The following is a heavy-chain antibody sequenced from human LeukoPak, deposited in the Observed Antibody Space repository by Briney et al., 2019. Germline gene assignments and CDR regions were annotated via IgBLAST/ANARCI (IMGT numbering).Heavy chain of an antibody. D-gene: IGHD6-13*01. CDR1: GFIFSSYG. J-gene: IGHJ4*02. V-gene: IGHV3-30*03. Sequence: GGSLRLSCAASGFIFSSYGMSWVRQAPGKGLEGVALIPYDGSNKYYADSVKGRFTVSRENTKNTLYMQMNSLRAEDTAVYYCVRGAYSSSWLNFDYWGQGTLVTVSS. CDR2: IPYDGSNK. CDR3: VRGAYSSSWLNFDY.